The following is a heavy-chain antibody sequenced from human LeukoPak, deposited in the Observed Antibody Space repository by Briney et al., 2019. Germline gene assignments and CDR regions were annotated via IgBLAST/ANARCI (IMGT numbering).Heavy chain of an antibody. D-gene: IGHD2-2*01. CDR2: ISAYNGNT. CDR3: ARVGIVVVPAGWFDP. V-gene: IGHV1-18*01. J-gene: IGHJ5*02. Sequence: PVASVKVSCKASGYTFTSYGISWVRQAPGQGLEWMGWISAYNGNTNYAQKLQGRVTMTTDTSTSTAYMELRSLRSDDTAVYYCARVGIVVVPAGWFDPWGQGTLVTVSS. CDR1: GYTFTSYG.